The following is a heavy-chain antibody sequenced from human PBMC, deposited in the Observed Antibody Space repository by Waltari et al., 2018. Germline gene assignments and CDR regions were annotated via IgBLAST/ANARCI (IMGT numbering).Heavy chain of an antibody. J-gene: IGHJ4*02. Sequence: QVQLVXSGAEVKXPGASLKIXCXTSGYTFXNNYVHWGRQAPGGGLNWMGRINPSDGDTSYAKEFQXRLTIXREPATSXXYLELSSXXSDDTAVXXCVRLPDNEGGDXWXXGXLLTVSS. D-gene: IGHD3-16*01. CDR1: GYTFXNNY. V-gene: IGHV1-46*01. CDR3: VRLPDNEGGDX. CDR2: INPSDGDT.